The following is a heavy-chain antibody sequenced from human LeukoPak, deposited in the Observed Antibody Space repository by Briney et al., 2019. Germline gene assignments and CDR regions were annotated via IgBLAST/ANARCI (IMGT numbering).Heavy chain of an antibody. CDR2: ISAYNGNT. CDR3: ARSPFPWLPLYCDY. J-gene: IGHJ4*02. CDR1: GYTFTSYG. V-gene: IGHV1-18*01. Sequence: ASVKVSCKASGYTFTSYGISWVRQAPGQGLEWMGWISAYNGNTNYAQKLQGRVTMTTDTSTSTAYMELRSLRPDDTAVYYCARSPFPWLPLYCDYWGQGTLVTVSS. D-gene: IGHD5-24*01.